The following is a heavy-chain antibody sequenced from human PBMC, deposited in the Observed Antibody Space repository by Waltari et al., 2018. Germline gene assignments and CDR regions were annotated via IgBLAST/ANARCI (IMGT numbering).Heavy chain of an antibody. D-gene: IGHD3-16*01. Sequence: EVQLVESGGGLVQPGGSLRLSCVASGFTFSDHWMSWVRQAPGKGLEWVANMKQDGSEKYYVDSGKGRFTSSRDNAKNSLYLQMNSLRVEDTAIYYCARDHWGPGDYWGQGTLVTVS. J-gene: IGHJ4*02. CDR2: MKQDGSEK. V-gene: IGHV3-7*01. CDR1: GFTFSDHW. CDR3: ARDHWGPGDY.